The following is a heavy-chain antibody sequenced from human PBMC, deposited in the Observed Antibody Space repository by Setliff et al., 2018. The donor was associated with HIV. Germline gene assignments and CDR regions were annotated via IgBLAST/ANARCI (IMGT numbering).Heavy chain of an antibody. V-gene: IGHV4-59*13. Sequence: SETLSLTCTVSGVSISDYYWSWIRQPPGKGLEWIGYIYYIGNTNYNPSLKGRVTLSVDTSKNQLSLKLSSVTAADTAVYYCARGRWELVATSTFFYYYMDVWGKGTTVTVSS. CDR3: ARGRWELVATSTFFYYYMDV. D-gene: IGHD1-26*01. CDR2: IYYIGNT. J-gene: IGHJ6*03. CDR1: GVSISDYY.